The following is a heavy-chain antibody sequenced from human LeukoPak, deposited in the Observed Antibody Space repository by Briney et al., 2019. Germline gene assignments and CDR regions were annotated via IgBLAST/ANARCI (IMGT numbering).Heavy chain of an antibody. Sequence: GGSLRLSCAASRFTFSSYAMSWVRQAPRKGLEWVSAISGGGGTTYNADSVKGRFTISRDNSKNTLYLQLNSLRAEDTAVYYCAKGAGNFDWSYHDYWGQGTLVTVSS. V-gene: IGHV3-23*01. CDR2: ISGGGGTT. CDR3: AKGAGNFDWSYHDY. J-gene: IGHJ4*02. CDR1: RFTFSSYA. D-gene: IGHD3-9*01.